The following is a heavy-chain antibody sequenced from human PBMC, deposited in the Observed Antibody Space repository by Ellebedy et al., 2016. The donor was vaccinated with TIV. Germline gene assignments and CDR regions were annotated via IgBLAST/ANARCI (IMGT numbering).Heavy chain of an antibody. CDR1: GYTFTGYF. CDR2: INPYSGCT. D-gene: IGHD7-27*01. V-gene: IGHV1-2*02. Sequence: AASVKVSCKASGYTFTGYFIHWVRQAPGQGLEWMGWINPYSGCTHLAQKFQGRVNMTRDTSISTGYMELSRLRSDDTAGYYCATLRDWGWDYWGQGTLVTVSS. J-gene: IGHJ4*02. CDR3: ATLRDWGWDY.